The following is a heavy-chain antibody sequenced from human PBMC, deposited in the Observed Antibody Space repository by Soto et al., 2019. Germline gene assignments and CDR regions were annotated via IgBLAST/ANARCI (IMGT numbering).Heavy chain of an antibody. J-gene: IGHJ4*02. D-gene: IGHD4-17*01. Sequence: PGGSLRLSYAASGFTFSNYGMSWVRQSPGKGLEWVSTISGSGDSTYYADSVKGRFTISRDNSKNTLYLQMNSLRAEDTAVYYCASKLTYGGSSDYWGQGTLVTVSS. CDR2: ISGSGDST. V-gene: IGHV3-23*01. CDR3: ASKLTYGGSSDY. CDR1: GFTFSNYG.